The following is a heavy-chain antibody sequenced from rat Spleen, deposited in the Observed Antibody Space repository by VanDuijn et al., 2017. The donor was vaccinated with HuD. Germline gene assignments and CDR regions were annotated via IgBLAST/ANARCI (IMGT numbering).Heavy chain of an antibody. J-gene: IGHJ3*01. D-gene: IGHD1-10*01. CDR3: TTENYWFAY. CDR2: ISFDGCTT. CDR1: GFTFSNYD. V-gene: IGHV5-20*01. Sequence: EVQLVESGGGLVQPGRSMKLSCAVSGFTFSNYDMAWVRQAPTKGPEWVASISFDGCTTYYRDSVKGRFTISRDNTKSTLYLQMNSLRSEDTATYYCTTENYWFAYWGQGTLVTVSS.